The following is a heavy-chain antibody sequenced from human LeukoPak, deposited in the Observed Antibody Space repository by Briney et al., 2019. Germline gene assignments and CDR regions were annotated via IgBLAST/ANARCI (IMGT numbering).Heavy chain of an antibody. CDR1: GGSISSYY. J-gene: IGHJ6*03. CDR2: IYTSGST. Sequence: SETLSLTCTVSGGSISSYYWSWIRRPAGRGLEWIGLIYTSGSTNYNPSLKSRVTMSVDTSKNQFSLKLSSVTAADTAVYYCARAGVVVVPAAKGGYYYYYMDVWGKGTTVTVSS. V-gene: IGHV4-4*07. CDR3: ARAGVVVVPAAKGGYYYYYMDV. D-gene: IGHD2-2*01.